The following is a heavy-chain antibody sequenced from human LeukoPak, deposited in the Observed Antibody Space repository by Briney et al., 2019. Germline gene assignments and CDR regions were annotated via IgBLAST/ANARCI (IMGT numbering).Heavy chain of an antibody. Sequence: PGGSLRLSCAAPGFTFSSYAGASVRQAPGMGLEWVSSSSNSGNTDYADSVKGRFTISRDNSRNTLYPEMNSLRAEDTAVYYRARLQMVVISTTGGYFDLWGRGTLVTVSS. D-gene: IGHD3-22*01. V-gene: IGHV3-23*01. CDR1: GFTFSSYA. CDR3: ARLQMVVISTTGGYFDL. J-gene: IGHJ2*01. CDR2: SSNSGNT.